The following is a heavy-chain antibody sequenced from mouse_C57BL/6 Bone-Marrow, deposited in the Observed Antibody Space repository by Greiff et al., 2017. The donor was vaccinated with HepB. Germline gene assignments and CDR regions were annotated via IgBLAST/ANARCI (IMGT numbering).Heavy chain of an antibody. D-gene: IGHD2-12*01. CDR1: GYTFTSYW. CDR2: INPSNGGT. V-gene: IGHV1-53*01. J-gene: IGHJ4*01. CDR3: ARFPAYYKGAMDY. Sequence: VQLQQPGTELVKPGASVKLSCKAPGYTFTSYWMHWVKQRPGQGLEWIGNINPSNGGTNYNEKFKSKATLTVDKSSSTAYMQLSSLTSEDSAVYYCARFPAYYKGAMDYWGQGTSVTVSS.